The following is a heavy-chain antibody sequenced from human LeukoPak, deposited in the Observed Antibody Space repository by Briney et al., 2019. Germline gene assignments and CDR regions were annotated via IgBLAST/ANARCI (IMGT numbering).Heavy chain of an antibody. CDR3: ARESITMIVVVSLAWFDP. D-gene: IGHD3-22*01. J-gene: IGHJ5*02. Sequence: SETLSLTCTVSGGSISSSSYYWGWIRQPPGKGLEWIGSIYYSGSTYYNPSLKSRVTISVDTSKNQFSLKLSSVTAADTAVYYCARESITMIVVVSLAWFDPWGQGTLVTVSS. CDR1: GGSISSSSYY. V-gene: IGHV4-39*07. CDR2: IYYSGST.